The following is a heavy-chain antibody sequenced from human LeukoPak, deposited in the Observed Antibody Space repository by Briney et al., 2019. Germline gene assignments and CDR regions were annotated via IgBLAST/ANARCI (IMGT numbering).Heavy chain of an antibody. Sequence: SETLSLTCAVYGGSFSGYYWSWIRQPPGKGLEWIGEINHSGSTNYNPSLKSRVTISVDTSKNQFSLKLSSVTAADTAVYYCARGGYYGSGNDFRFDPWGQGTLVTVSS. CDR3: ARGGYYGSGNDFRFDP. V-gene: IGHV4-34*01. CDR1: GGSFSGYY. J-gene: IGHJ5*02. D-gene: IGHD3-10*01. CDR2: INHSGST.